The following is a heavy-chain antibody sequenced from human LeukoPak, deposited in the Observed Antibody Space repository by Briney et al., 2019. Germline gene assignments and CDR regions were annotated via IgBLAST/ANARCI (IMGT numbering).Heavy chain of an antibody. CDR1: GASISDYY. D-gene: IGHD2-21*01. J-gene: IGHJ4*02. V-gene: IGHV4-59*08. CDR2: TSNSGST. Sequence: SETLSLTCTVSGASISDYYWSWIRQPPGKGLEWIGYTSNSGSTNYNPSLKSRVTISVETSKNLFSLKLSSVTAADTAVYYCARRGFLDYWGQGTLVTVSS. CDR3: ARRGFLDY.